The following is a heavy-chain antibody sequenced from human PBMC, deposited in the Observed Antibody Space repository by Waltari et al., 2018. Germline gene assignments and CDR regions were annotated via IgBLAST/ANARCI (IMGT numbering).Heavy chain of an antibody. Sequence: QVQLVQSGAEVKKPGASVKVSCKASGYTFTTYTIHWVRQAPGQGLEWMGIINPSGGSTNYAQKFQGRVTMTKDTSTSTVYMELSSLRSEDTAVYYCARAWGGYLLDPWGQGTLVTVSS. J-gene: IGHJ5*02. CDR3: ARAWGGYLLDP. CDR1: GYTFTTYT. V-gene: IGHV1-46*01. D-gene: IGHD3-3*01. CDR2: INPSGGST.